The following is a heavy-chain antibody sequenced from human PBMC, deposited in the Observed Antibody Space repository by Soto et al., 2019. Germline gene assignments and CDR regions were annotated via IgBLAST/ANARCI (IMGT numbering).Heavy chain of an antibody. Sequence: SVKVSCKASGGTFSSYAISWVRQAPGQGLEWMGGIIPIFGTANYAQKFQGRVTITADKSTSTAYMELSSLRSEDTAVYYCARVFRDSSSSGFPNYYQYGMDVGG. CDR2: IIPIFGTA. CDR3: ARVFRDSSSSGFPNYYQYGMDV. CDR1: GGTFSSYA. J-gene: IGHJ6*02. V-gene: IGHV1-69*06. D-gene: IGHD6-6*01.